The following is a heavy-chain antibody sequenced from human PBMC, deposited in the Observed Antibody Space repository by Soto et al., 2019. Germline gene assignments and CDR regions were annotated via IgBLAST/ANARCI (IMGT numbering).Heavy chain of an antibody. CDR1: GFTFSSHA. CDR3: AKSSRSQLLPDAFDI. CDR2: ISGSGGST. V-gene: IGHV3-23*01. D-gene: IGHD1-1*01. J-gene: IGHJ3*02. Sequence: PGGPLRLSCAASGFTFSSHAMSWVRQAQGKGLEWVSAISGSGGSTYYADSVKGRFTISRDNSKNTLYLQMNSLRAEDTAVYYCAKSSRSQLLPDAFDIWGQGTMVTVSS.